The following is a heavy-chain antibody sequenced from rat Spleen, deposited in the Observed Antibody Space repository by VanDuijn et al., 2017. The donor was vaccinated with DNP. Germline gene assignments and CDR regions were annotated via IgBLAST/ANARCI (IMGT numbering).Heavy chain of an antibody. CDR3: ARSLATVVPTGAMDA. Sequence: QVQLKESGPGLVQPSQTLSLTCTVSGLSLTRNSISWIRQPPGKGLEWMGVIWSNGGTDYISAIKSRLSISRDTSKSQVFLKMNSVQTEDTAMYFCARSLATVVPTGAMDAWGQGTSVTVSS. CDR1: GLSLTRNS. J-gene: IGHJ4*01. V-gene: IGHV2-47*01. D-gene: IGHD1-3*01. CDR2: IWSNGGT.